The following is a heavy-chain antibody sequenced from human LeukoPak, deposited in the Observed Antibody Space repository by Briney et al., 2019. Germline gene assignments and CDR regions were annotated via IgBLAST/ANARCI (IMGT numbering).Heavy chain of an antibody. CDR2: IYHSGST. CDR3: ATTYDYRLGELSSFDY. J-gene: IGHJ4*02. D-gene: IGHD3-16*02. Sequence: TSETLSLTCAVSGYSISSGYYWGWIRQPPGKGLEWIESIYHSGSTHYNPSLKSRVTISVDTSKNQFSLKLSSVTAADTAVYYCATTYDYRLGELSSFDYWGQGTLVTVSS. V-gene: IGHV4-38-2*01. CDR1: GYSISSGYY.